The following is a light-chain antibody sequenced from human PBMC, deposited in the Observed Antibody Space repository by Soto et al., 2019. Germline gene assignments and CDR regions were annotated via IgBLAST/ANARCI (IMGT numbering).Light chain of an antibody. V-gene: IGLV4-69*01. J-gene: IGLJ1*01. CDR1: SGHSTYA. CDR3: QTGGSGIRV. CDR2: LNSDGSH. Sequence: QSVLTQSPSASASLGASVKLTCTLSSGHSTYAIAWHQQQPEKGPRYLMKLNSDGSHTRGDGIPDRFSGSSSGAERYLTISRLQSEDEADYYCQTGGSGIRVFGTGTKLTVL.